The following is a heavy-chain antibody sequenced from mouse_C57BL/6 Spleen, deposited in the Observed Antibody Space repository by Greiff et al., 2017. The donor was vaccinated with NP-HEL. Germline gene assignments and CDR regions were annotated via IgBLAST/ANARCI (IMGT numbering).Heavy chain of an antibody. V-gene: IGHV5-4*03. CDR3: ARVRTGYAMDD. CDR1: GFTFSSYA. J-gene: IGHJ4*01. Sequence: EVKLMESGGGLVKPGGSLKLSCAASGFTFSSYAMSWVRQTPEKRLEWVATISDGGSYTYYPDNVKGRFTISRDNAKNNLYRQMSHLKSEDAAMYYCARVRTGYAMDDWGQGTSVTVSA. D-gene: IGHD2-14*01. CDR2: ISDGGSYT.